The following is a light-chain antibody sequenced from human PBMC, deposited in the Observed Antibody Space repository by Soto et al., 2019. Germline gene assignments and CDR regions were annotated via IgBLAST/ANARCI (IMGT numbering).Light chain of an antibody. CDR3: QQHNNWPRT. Sequence: EIVMTQSPATLSVSPGERAALSCRASQSVSSNLAWYQQKPGQAPRLLIYGASTRATGIPARFSGSGSGTKFTLTINSLQSEDFAVYYCQQHNNWPRTFGQGTKVEIK. CDR2: GAS. CDR1: QSVSSN. V-gene: IGKV3D-15*01. J-gene: IGKJ1*01.